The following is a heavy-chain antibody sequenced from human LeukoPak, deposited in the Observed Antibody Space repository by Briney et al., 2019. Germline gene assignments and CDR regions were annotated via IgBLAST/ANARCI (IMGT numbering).Heavy chain of an antibody. J-gene: IGHJ4*02. V-gene: IGHV4-38-2*02. CDR1: GYSISSGYY. CDR3: ARKPLPYFDY. Sequence: SETLSLTCTVSGYSISSGYYWGWIREPPGKGLEWIGSIYHSGSTYYNPSLESRVTISVDTSKNQFSLKLSSVTAADTAVYYCARKPLPYFDYWGQGTLVTVSS. CDR2: IYHSGST.